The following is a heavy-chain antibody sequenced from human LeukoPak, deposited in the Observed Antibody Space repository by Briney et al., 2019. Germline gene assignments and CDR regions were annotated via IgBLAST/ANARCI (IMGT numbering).Heavy chain of an antibody. D-gene: IGHD2-2*01. J-gene: IGHJ6*02. Sequence: GGSLRLSCAASGFTFSSYAMSWVRQAPGKGLEWVSAISGSGGSTYYADSVKGRFTISRDNSKNTLYLQMNSLRDEDTAVYYCAKGLVVPAAMRTGGMDVWGQGTTVTVSS. CDR2: ISGSGGST. CDR1: GFTFSSYA. V-gene: IGHV3-23*01. CDR3: AKGLVVPAAMRTGGMDV.